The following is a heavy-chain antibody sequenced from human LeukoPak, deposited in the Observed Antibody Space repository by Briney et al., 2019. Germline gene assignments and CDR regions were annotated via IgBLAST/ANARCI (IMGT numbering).Heavy chain of an antibody. Sequence: HSGGSLRLSCTASGFTFNNYEMTWVRQAPGKGLEWVSEINGRSEGIYYADSVNGRFTISRDNSRKTLYLQMNSLRADDTAIYYCVKDQGYTYTYCPGFWGQGTPVTVSS. D-gene: IGHD2-8*02. J-gene: IGHJ4*02. CDR3: VKDQGYTYTYCPGF. CDR2: INGRSEGI. V-gene: IGHV3-23*01. CDR1: GFTFNNYE.